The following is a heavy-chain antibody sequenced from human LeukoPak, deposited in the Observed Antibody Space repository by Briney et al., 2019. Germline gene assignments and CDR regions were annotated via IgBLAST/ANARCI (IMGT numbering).Heavy chain of an antibody. Sequence: SQTLSLTCAISGDSVSSNSAAWNWIRQSPSRGLEWLGRTYYRSKWYNDYAVSVKSRITINPDTSKNQFSLQLNSVTPEDTAVYYCARDAEYYGSGSYFPDAFDIWGQGTMVTVSS. V-gene: IGHV6-1*01. CDR1: GDSVSSNSAA. CDR3: ARDAEYYGSGSYFPDAFDI. J-gene: IGHJ3*02. D-gene: IGHD3-10*01. CDR2: TYYRSKWYN.